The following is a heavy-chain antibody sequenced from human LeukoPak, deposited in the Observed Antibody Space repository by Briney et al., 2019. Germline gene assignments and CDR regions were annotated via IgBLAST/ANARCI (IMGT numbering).Heavy chain of an antibody. V-gene: IGHV3-66*02. CDR3: ASYSGSHGWFDP. D-gene: IGHD1-26*01. CDR1: GFTVSSNY. J-gene: IGHJ5*02. Sequence: GGSLRLSCAASGFTVSSNYMSWVRQAPGKGLEWVSVIYSGGSTYYADSVKGRFIISRDNSKNTLYLQMNSLRAEDTAVYYCASYSGSHGWFDPWGQGTLVTVSS. CDR2: IYSGGST.